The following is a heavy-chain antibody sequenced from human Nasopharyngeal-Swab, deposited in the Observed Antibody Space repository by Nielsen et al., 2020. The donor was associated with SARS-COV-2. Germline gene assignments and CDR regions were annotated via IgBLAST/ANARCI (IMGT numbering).Heavy chain of an antibody. J-gene: IGHJ4*02. CDR1: GFTFSSYA. CDR3: ARGHLAVACFDY. Sequence: GESLKISCAASGFTFSSYAMHWVRQAPGKGLEWVAVISYDGSNKYYADSMKGRFTISRDNSKNTLYLQMNSLRAEDTAVYYCARGHLAVACFDYWGQGTLVTVSS. D-gene: IGHD6-19*01. CDR2: ISYDGSNK. V-gene: IGHV3-30-3*01.